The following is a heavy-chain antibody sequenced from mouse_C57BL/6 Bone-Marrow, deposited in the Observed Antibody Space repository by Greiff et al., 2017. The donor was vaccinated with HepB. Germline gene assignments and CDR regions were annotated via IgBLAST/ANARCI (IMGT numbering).Heavy chain of an antibody. V-gene: IGHV1-9*01. CDR3: AMGISIYYGNWFAY. J-gene: IGHJ3*01. CDR2: ILPGSGST. CDR1: GYTFTGYW. Sequence: QFQLQQSGAELMKPGASVKLPCKATGYTFTGYWIEWVKQRPGHGLEWIGEILPGSGSTNYNEKFKGKATFTADTSSNTAYMQLSSLTTEDSAIYYCAMGISIYYGNWFAYWGQGTLVTVSA. D-gene: IGHD2-1*01.